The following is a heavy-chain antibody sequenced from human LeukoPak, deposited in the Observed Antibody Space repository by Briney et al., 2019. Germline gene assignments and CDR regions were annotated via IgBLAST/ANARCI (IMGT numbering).Heavy chain of an antibody. CDR3: ARDPGATGWFDP. CDR2: IYYSGST. CDR1: GGSISSGGYC. V-gene: IGHV4-31*03. D-gene: IGHD5-12*01. Sequence: SETLSLTCTVSGGSISSGGYCWSWIRQHPGKGLEWIGYIYYSGSTYYNPSLKSRVTISVDTSKNQFSLKLSSVTAADTAVYYCARDPGATGWFDPWGQGTLVTVSS. J-gene: IGHJ5*02.